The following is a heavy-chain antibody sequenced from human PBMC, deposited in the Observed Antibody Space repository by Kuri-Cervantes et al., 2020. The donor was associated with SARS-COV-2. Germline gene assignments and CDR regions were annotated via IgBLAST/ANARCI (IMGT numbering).Heavy chain of an antibody. CDR3: AGQLVLDVGVY. J-gene: IGHJ4*02. D-gene: IGHD6-13*01. CDR1: GFTFSSYS. V-gene: IGHV3-21*01. Sequence: GESLKISCAASGFTFSSYSMNWVRQAPGKGLEWVSSISSSSSYIYYADSVKGRFTISRDNAKNSLYLQMNSLRAEDTAVYYCAGQLVLDVGVYWGQGTLVTVSS. CDR2: ISSSSSYI.